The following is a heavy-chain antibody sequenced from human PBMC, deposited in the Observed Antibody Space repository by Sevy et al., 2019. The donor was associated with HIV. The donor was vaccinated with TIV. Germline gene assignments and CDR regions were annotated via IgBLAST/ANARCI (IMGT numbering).Heavy chain of an antibody. CDR3: ARSFNNYDRGGYQMGLDY. V-gene: IGHV4-59*01. D-gene: IGHD3-22*01. CDR2: IYDSGRT. J-gene: IGHJ4*02. CDR1: GGSLSGYQ. Sequence: SETLSLGCTVSGGSLSGYQWNWIRQPPGKGLEWIGFIYDSGRTNYNPSLKSRVTISVDTSKNQFSLNLNSVTAADTGVYYCARSFNNYDRGGYQMGLDYWGQGTLVTVSS.